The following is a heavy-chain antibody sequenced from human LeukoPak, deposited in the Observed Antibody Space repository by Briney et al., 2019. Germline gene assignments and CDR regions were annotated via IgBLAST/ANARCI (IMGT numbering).Heavy chain of an antibody. CDR2: IISSGSTI. Sequence: GGSLRLSCAASGFTFSSYRMNWVRQAPGKGPEWVSYIISSGSTIYYADSVQGRFTTSRDNAKNLLFLQMNSLRPEDTGVYYCARIDRDFYYMDVWGKGTTVTVSS. CDR1: GFTFSSYR. V-gene: IGHV3-48*04. D-gene: IGHD3-22*01. J-gene: IGHJ6*03. CDR3: ARIDRDFYYMDV.